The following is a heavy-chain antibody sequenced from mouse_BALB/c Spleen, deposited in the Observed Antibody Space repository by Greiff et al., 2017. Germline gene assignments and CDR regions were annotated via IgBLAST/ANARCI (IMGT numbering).Heavy chain of an antibody. CDR1: GYSFTSYW. D-gene: IGHD1-1*01. CDR2: IYPGNSDT. Sequence: EVQLQQSGTVLARPGASVKMSCKASGYSFTSYWMHWVKQRPGQGLEWIGAIYPGNSDTSYNQKFKGKAKLTAVTSASTAYMELSSLTNEDSAVYYCTRITTVVATGRFAYWGQGTLVTVSA. V-gene: IGHV1-5*01. CDR3: TRITTVVATGRFAY. J-gene: IGHJ3*01.